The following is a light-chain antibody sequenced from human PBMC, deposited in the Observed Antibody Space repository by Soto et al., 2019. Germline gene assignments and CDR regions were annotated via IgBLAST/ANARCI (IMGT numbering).Light chain of an antibody. Sequence: QSVLTQPPSASGSRGQSVTISCTGTSSDVGGYNYVSWYQQHPGKVPKLMVYEVNKRPSGVPDRFSGSKSGNTASLTVSGLQAEDEADYYCTSYAGGNNVFGTGTKLTVL. V-gene: IGLV2-8*01. J-gene: IGLJ1*01. CDR3: TSYAGGNNV. CDR2: EVN. CDR1: SSDVGGYNY.